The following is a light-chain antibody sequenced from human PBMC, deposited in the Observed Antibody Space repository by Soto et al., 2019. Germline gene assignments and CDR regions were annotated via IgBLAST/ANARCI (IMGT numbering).Light chain of an antibody. CDR2: AAS. CDR3: QQFNVYPLT. J-gene: IGKJ4*01. CDR1: QGIRDF. Sequence: DIQLTQSPSFLSASVGDRVTITCRASQGIRDFLAWYQQQPGKAPKLLIYAASTLQTGVPTRFSGIASGRDFTLIISNLQPAHFATYYCQQFNVYPLTFGGGTKVEIK. V-gene: IGKV1-9*01.